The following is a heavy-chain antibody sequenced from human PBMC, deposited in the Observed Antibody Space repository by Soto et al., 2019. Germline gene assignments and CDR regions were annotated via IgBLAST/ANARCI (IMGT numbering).Heavy chain of an antibody. D-gene: IGHD3-10*01. CDR1: GFTFSSYA. V-gene: IGHV3-23*01. CDR3: AKDRVFLWVGEPKDDAFDI. CDR2: ISGSGGST. J-gene: IGHJ3*02. Sequence: EVQLLESGGGLVQPGGSLRLSCAASGFTFSSYAMSWVRQAPGKGLEWVSAISGSGGSTYYADSVKGRFTISRDNSKNTLYLQMNSLRAEDTAVYYCAKDRVFLWVGEPKDDAFDIWGQGTMVTVSS.